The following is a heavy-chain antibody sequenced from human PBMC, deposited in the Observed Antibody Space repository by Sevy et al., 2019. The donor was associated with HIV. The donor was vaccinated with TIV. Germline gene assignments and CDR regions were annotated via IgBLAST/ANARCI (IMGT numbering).Heavy chain of an antibody. V-gene: IGHV3-30-3*01. D-gene: IGHD3-16*01. CDR2: VSKEGTNK. CDR3: ARDPHSVPHWGSFDS. Sequence: GGFLRLSCEASGFTFTRYAFHWVRQAPGKGLEWVAVVSKEGTNKYYADSVKDRFTISRDNSRNTLYLQMQSLRADDTAVYFCARDPHSVPHWGSFDSWGQGTLVTVSS. CDR1: GFTFTRYA. J-gene: IGHJ4*02.